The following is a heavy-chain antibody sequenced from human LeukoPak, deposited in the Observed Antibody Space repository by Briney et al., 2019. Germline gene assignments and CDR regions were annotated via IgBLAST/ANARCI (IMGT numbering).Heavy chain of an antibody. D-gene: IGHD6-6*01. CDR3: ARVLSIAARDAFDI. Sequence: ASVKVSCKASGYTFTSYGISWVRQAPGQGLEWMGWISAYNGNTNYAQKLQGRVTMTTDTSTSTAYMELRSLRSDDTAVYYCARVLSIAARDAFDIWGQGTMVTVSS. CDR1: GYTFTSYG. V-gene: IGHV1-18*01. CDR2: ISAYNGNT. J-gene: IGHJ3*02.